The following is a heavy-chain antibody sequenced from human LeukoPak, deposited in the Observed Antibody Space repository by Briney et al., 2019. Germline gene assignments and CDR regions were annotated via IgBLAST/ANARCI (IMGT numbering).Heavy chain of an antibody. CDR2: INSDGTTT. J-gene: IGHJ5*02. V-gene: IGHV3-74*03. Sequence: PGGSLRLSCAASGFTFSNYFMHWLRQAPGKGLVWVSRINSDGTTTMYADSVKGRFTISRDNAKNTLYLQMNSLRDEDTAVYYCARRVDATRWFDPWGQGTLVTVSS. CDR1: GFTFSNYF. D-gene: IGHD2-15*01. CDR3: ARRVDATRWFDP.